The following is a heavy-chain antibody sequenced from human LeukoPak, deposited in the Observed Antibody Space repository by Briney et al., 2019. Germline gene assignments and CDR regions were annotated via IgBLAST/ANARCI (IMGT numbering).Heavy chain of an antibody. CDR3: ARVHCSGGSCVPYYFDY. Sequence: PSETLSLTCTVSGGSISSGDYYWSWIRQPPGKGLEWIGYIYYSGSTYYNPSLKSRVTISVDTSKNQFSLKLSSVTAADTAVYYCARVHCSGGSCVPYYFDYWGQGTLVTVSS. CDR2: IYYSGST. J-gene: IGHJ4*02. CDR1: GGSISSGDYY. D-gene: IGHD2-15*01. V-gene: IGHV4-30-4*08.